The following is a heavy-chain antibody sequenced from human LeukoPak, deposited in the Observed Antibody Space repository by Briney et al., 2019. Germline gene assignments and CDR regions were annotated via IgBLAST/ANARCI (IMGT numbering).Heavy chain of an antibody. CDR1: RFTFSTYW. J-gene: IGHJ6*03. CDR3: ASWPGSGYYYYYYMDV. V-gene: IGHV3-74*01. Sequence: GGSLRLSCAASRFTFSTYWMHWVRQAPGKGLVWVSRINSDGSSTGYADSVKGRFTISRDNAKNSLYLQMNSLRAEDTAVYYCASWPGSGYYYYYYMDVWGKGTTVTTSS. CDR2: INSDGSST. D-gene: IGHD2-15*01.